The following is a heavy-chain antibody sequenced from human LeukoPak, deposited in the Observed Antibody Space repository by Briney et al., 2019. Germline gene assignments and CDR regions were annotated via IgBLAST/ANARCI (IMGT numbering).Heavy chain of an antibody. CDR2: IIPIFGTA. J-gene: IGHJ5*02. CDR3: ARGRKVVRGIVITSYWFDP. D-gene: IGHD3-10*01. Sequence: SVKVSCKASGGTFSSYAISWVRQAPGQGLEWMGGIIPIFGTANYAQKFQGRVTMTRNTSISTAYMELSSLRSEDTAVYYCARGRKVVRGIVITSYWFDPWGQGTLVTVSS. V-gene: IGHV1-69*05. CDR1: GGTFSSYA.